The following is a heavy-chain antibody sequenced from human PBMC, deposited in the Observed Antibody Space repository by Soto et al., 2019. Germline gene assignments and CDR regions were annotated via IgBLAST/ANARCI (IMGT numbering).Heavy chain of an antibody. J-gene: IGHJ4*02. D-gene: IGHD5-12*01. CDR1: GFTVSSNY. CDR2: IYSGGST. CDR3: ARGFYSRWHYFAY. Sequence: GGSLRLSCAASGFTVSSNYMSWVRQAPGKGLEWVSVIYSGGSTYYADSVKGRFTISRDNSKNTLYLQMNSLRAEDTAVYYCARGFYSRWHYFAYSGQGTLVTVSS. V-gene: IGHV3-66*01.